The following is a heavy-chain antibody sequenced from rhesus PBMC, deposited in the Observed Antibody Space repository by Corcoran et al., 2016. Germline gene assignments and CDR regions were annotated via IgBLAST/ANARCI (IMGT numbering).Heavy chain of an antibody. V-gene: IGHV4-122*02. Sequence: QVQLQESGPGLVKSSETLSLTCAVSGGSISSSYNYWSWIRQAPGKGLEWIGCIAQRGSTSYNPSLKRRVTLSRDTSKNQFSLKLTSVTAADTAFYYCAGRDCSSSSCYFDNWGQGVLVTVSS. CDR1: GGSISSSYNY. D-gene: IGHD2-2*01. CDR2: IAQRGST. J-gene: IGHJ4*01. CDR3: AGRDCSSSSCYFDN.